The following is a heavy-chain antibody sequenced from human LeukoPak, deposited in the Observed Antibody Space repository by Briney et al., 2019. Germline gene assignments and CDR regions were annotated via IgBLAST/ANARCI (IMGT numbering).Heavy chain of an antibody. CDR1: GFTFSSYS. Sequence: GVSLRLTCAASGFTFSSYSMNWVRQAPGKGLEWVSSISSSSSYIYYADSVKGRFTISRDNAKNSLYLQMNSLRAEDTAVYYCATSSDYGDYRTVDYWGQGTLVTVSS. J-gene: IGHJ4*02. D-gene: IGHD4-17*01. CDR3: ATSSDYGDYRTVDY. CDR2: ISSSSSYI. V-gene: IGHV3-21*01.